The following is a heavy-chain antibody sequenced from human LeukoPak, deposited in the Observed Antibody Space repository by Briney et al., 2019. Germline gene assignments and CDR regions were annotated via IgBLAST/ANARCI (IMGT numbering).Heavy chain of an antibody. CDR2: ISGDGGTT. V-gene: IGHV3-23*01. CDR1: GFTFTTYG. J-gene: IGHJ4*02. Sequence: GGSLRLSCAASGFTFTTYGMTWVRQAPGKGLEWVSGISGDGGTTHYADSVKGRFTISRDNSKNTLYLQMNSLRAEDTAVYYCAKAGYDSIRVYFDSWGQGTLVTVSS. D-gene: IGHD3-22*01. CDR3: AKAGYDSIRVYFDS.